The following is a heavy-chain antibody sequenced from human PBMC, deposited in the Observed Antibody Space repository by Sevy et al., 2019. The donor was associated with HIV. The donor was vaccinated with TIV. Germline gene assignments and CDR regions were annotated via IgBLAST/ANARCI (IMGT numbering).Heavy chain of an antibody. J-gene: IGHJ5*02. D-gene: IGHD3-16*02. CDR3: AGDESLGELSPNWFDP. Sequence: SETLSLTCTVSGGSISGYYWSWIRQPPGKGLEWIGNMYYSGSTNYNPSHKSRVTISLDTSKNQYSLKLSSVTAANTGVYYCAGDESLGELSPNWFDPWGQGTLVTVSS. CDR2: MYYSGST. CDR1: GGSISGYY. V-gene: IGHV4-59*13.